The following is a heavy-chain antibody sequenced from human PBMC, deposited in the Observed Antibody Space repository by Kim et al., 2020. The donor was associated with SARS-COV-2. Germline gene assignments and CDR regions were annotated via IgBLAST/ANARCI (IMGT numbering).Heavy chain of an antibody. V-gene: IGHV4-34*01. Sequence: SETLSLTCAVYGGSFSGYYWSWIRQPPGKGLEWIGEINHSGSTNYNPSLKSRVTISVDTSKNQFSLKLSSVTAADTAVYYCARGLGYCSSTSCSGNWFDPWGQGTLVTVSS. CDR2: INHSGST. J-gene: IGHJ5*02. CDR1: GGSFSGYY. D-gene: IGHD2-2*01. CDR3: ARGLGYCSSTSCSGNWFDP.